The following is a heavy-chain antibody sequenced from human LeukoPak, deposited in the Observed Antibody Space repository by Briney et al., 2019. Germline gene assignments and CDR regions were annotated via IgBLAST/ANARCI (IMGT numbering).Heavy chain of an antibody. CDR1: GGSFSGYY. J-gene: IGHJ4*02. D-gene: IGHD6-19*01. Sequence: PSETLSLTCAVYGGSFSGYYWSWIRQPPGKGLEWIGEINHSGSTNYNPSLKSRVTISVDTSKNQFSLKLSSVTAADTAVHYCAPYSSGWSALDYWGQGTLVTVSS. V-gene: IGHV4-34*01. CDR3: APYSSGWSALDY. CDR2: INHSGST.